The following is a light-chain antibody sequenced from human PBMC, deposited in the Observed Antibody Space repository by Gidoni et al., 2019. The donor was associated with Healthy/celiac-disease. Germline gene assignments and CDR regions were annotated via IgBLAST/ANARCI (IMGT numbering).Light chain of an antibody. CDR3: NSRDSSGNHLVV. Sequence: SSELTQDPAVSVALGQTVRITCLGDSLRSYYASWYQQKPGQAPVVVIYGENNRPSGIPDRFSGSSSGNTASLTITGAQAEDEADYYCNSRDSSGNHLVVFGGGTKLTVL. V-gene: IGLV3-19*01. J-gene: IGLJ2*01. CDR2: GEN. CDR1: SLRSYY.